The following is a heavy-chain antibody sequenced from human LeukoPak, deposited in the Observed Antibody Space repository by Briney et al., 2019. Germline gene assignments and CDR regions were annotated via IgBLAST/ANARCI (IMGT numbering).Heavy chain of an antibody. D-gene: IGHD5-18*01. J-gene: IGHJ4*02. CDR1: GFTFSSYG. Sequence: GGSLRLSCAASGFTFSSYGMHWVRQAPGKGLEWVAFIRYDGSNKYYADSVKGRFTISRDNSKNTLYLQMNSLRAEDSAVYYCAKNAGYSYGLYYFDYWGQGTLVTVSS. CDR3: AKNAGYSYGLYYFDY. CDR2: IRYDGSNK. V-gene: IGHV3-30*02.